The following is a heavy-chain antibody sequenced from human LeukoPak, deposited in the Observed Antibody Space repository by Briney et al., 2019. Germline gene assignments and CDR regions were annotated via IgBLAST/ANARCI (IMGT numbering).Heavy chain of an antibody. V-gene: IGHV1-2*02. J-gene: IGHJ5*02. CDR3: AREGGYNGSGRGDP. Sequence: ASVKVSCKTSGYTFTGFYIHWVRQAPGQGLEWMGWINPNTGGTNFAQKFQGRVTMTTDTSISTAYMDLSRLRSDDTAVYYCAREGGYNGSGRGDPWGQGTLVTVSS. CDR1: GYTFTGFY. CDR2: INPNTGGT. D-gene: IGHD3-10*01.